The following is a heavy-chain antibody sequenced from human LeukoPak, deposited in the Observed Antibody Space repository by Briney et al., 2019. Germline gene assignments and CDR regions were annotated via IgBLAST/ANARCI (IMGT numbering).Heavy chain of an antibody. Sequence: PGRSLILSCAASGFTFSSYGMHWVRQAPGTGLEWVAVISSDGSHKYYADSVKGRFTISRDNSKNTLYLQMNSLRAEDTAVYYCAKVAVGGTIHYFDYWGQGTLVTVSS. J-gene: IGHJ4*02. CDR3: AKVAVGGTIHYFDY. D-gene: IGHD1-26*01. CDR1: GFTFSSYG. CDR2: ISSDGSHK. V-gene: IGHV3-30*18.